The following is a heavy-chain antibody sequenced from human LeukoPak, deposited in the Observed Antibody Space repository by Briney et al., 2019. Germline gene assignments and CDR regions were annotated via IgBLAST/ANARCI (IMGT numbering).Heavy chain of an antibody. CDR3: AREEIDP. CDR1: GFTFSSYW. V-gene: IGHV3-7*01. CDR2: IKQDGSEK. J-gene: IGHJ5*02. Sequence: GGSLRLSCEASGFTFSSYWMSWVRQAPGKGQEWVANIKQDGSEKYYVDSVKGRFTISRDNAKNSLYLQMDSLRAEDTAVYYCAREEIDPWGQGTLVTVSS.